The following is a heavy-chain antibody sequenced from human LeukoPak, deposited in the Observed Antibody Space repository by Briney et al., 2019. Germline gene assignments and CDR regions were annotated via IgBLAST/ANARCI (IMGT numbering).Heavy chain of an antibody. CDR3: ARDCSSTSCYRGRAFDI. CDR2: ISSSSSYI. J-gene: IGHJ3*02. V-gene: IGHV3-21*01. D-gene: IGHD2-2*02. Sequence: GGSLRLSCAASGFTFSSYSMNWVRQAPGKGLEWVSSISSSSSYIYYADSVKGRFTISRDNAKNSLYLQMNSLRAEDTAVYYCARDCSSTSCYRGRAFDIWGQGTMVTVSS. CDR1: GFTFSSYS.